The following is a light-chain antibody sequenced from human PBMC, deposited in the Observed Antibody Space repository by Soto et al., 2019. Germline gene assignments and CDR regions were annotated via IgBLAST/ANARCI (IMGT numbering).Light chain of an antibody. V-gene: IGKV1-39*01. Sequence: DFQMTPSPSTRSASVGDRVTITCRASQNIRSRLAWFQQKPGKAPKLLIYAASSLQSGVPSRFSGSGSGTDFTVTISSLQPEDFATYYCQQSYSMPRTFGGGTKVDIK. CDR3: QQSYSMPRT. CDR2: AAS. CDR1: QNIRSR. J-gene: IGKJ4*01.